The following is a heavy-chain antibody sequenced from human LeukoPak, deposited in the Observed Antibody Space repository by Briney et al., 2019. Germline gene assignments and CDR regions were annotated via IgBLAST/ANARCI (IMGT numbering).Heavy chain of an antibody. CDR3: ASGDWFDP. Sequence: NTGGSLRLSCAASRFTFSSYSMNWVRQAPGKGLEWVSSISSSSSYIYYADSVKGRFTISRDNAKNSLYLQMNSLRAEDTAVYYCASGDWFDPWGQGTLVTVSS. V-gene: IGHV3-21*01. CDR2: ISSSSSYI. CDR1: RFTFSSYS. J-gene: IGHJ5*02.